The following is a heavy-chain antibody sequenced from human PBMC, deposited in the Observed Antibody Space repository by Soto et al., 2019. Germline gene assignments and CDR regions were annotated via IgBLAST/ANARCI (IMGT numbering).Heavy chain of an antibody. V-gene: IGHV1-46*01. CDR1: GYAFTSYY. J-gene: IGHJ6*02. D-gene: IGHD1-26*01. Sequence: SVKVSCKASGYAFTSYYMHWVGPAPSQGLEWMGIINPSGGSTSYAQKFQGRVTMTRDTSTSKVYMELSSLRSEDTTVYYCARTGKLVPYYYHGMDVWG. CDR3: ARTGKLVPYYYHGMDV. CDR2: INPSGGST.